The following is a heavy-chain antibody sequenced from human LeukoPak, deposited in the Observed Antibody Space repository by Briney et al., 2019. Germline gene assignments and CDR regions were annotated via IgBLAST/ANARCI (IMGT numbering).Heavy chain of an antibody. CDR3: ARQAVTTGWFFAF. Sequence: ASVKVSCQASGYTFTTYYLHWVRQAPGHGLEWMGIFNPSDGRATYTQKFQGRVTMTRDTSTSTGYMDLSSLRSVHTAVYYCARQAVTTGWFFAFWGQGTLVAVSS. CDR1: GYTFTTYY. J-gene: IGHJ4*02. CDR2: FNPSDGRA. V-gene: IGHV1-46*01. D-gene: IGHD4-17*01.